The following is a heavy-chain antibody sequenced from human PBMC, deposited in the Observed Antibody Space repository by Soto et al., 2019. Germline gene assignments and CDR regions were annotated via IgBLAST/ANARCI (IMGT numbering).Heavy chain of an antibody. J-gene: IGHJ6*02. Sequence: QVQLQESGPGLVKPSQTLSLTCTVSGGSISSGGYYWSWIRQHPGKGLEWIGYIHYSGSTYYNPSLKSRVTISVDTSKNQFSLKLRSVTAADTAVYYCARDPDPYYYDSSGPYGMDVWGQGTTVTVAS. V-gene: IGHV4-31*03. CDR3: ARDPDPYYYDSSGPYGMDV. CDR1: GGSISSGGYY. D-gene: IGHD3-22*01. CDR2: IHYSGST.